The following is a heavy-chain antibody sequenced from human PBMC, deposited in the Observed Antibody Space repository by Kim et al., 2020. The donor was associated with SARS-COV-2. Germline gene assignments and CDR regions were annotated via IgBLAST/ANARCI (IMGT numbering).Heavy chain of an antibody. V-gene: IGHV1-46*01. CDR3: AREAPLYYDASYYFDY. J-gene: IGHJ4*02. Sequence: KIQGRGTMTRDTSTSTVYMELSSLRSEDTAVYYCAREAPLYYDASYYFDYWGQGTLVTVSS. D-gene: IGHD3-22*01.